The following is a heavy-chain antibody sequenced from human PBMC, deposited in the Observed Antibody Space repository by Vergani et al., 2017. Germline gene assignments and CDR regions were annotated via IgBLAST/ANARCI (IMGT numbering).Heavy chain of an antibody. Sequence: QVHLVESGGGVVQPGRSLRLSCVVSGFTSSYYGMHWVRQAPGKGLEWVAVISDDGTQKYYADSVKGRFTISRDNSKSTLYLQMNSLITEDTAVYYCATKSCGTPGCQIGYFREWGQGTLVTVSS. CDR2: ISDDGTQK. D-gene: IGHD1-1*01. CDR1: GFTSSYYG. V-gene: IGHV3-30*03. J-gene: IGHJ1*01. CDR3: ATKSCGTPGCQIGYFRE.